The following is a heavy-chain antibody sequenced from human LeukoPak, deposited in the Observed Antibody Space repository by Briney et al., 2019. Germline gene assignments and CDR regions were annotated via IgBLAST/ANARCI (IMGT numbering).Heavy chain of an antibody. CDR3: AKSRSIAAGGIDY. Sequence: SLRLSCAASGFTFDDYAMYWVRQAPGKGLEWVSGISWNSGSIGYADSVKGRFTISRDNAKNSLYLQMNSLRAEDMALYYCAKSRSIAAGGIDYWGQGTLVTVSS. V-gene: IGHV3-9*03. D-gene: IGHD6-13*01. CDR2: ISWNSGSI. CDR1: GFTFDDYA. J-gene: IGHJ4*02.